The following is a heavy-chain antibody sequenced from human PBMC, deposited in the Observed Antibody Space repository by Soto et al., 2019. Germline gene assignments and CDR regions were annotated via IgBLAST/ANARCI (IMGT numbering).Heavy chain of an antibody. CDR3: ARHDYSNEHWFDT. D-gene: IGHD4-4*01. Sequence: SLRLSCTVSGFTFSDYYMSWIRQAPGKGLEWISYISSASDYSTYADSVKGRFTISRDNAKNSLYLQLNNVRPDDTALYFCARHDYSNEHWFDTWGLGTAVTVSS. CDR1: GFTFSDYY. CDR2: ISSASDYS. J-gene: IGHJ5*02. V-gene: IGHV3-11*06.